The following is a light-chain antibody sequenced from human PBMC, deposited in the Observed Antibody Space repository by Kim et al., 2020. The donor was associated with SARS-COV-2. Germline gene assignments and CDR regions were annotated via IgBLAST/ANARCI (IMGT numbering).Light chain of an antibody. CDR3: NSRDSSGNHYV. Sequence: ALGQTVRITCQGDSLRRYYASWYQQKPGQAPVLVIYGKNNRPSGIPDRFSGSGSGNTASLTITGAQAEDEADYYCNSRDSSGNHYVFGTGTKVTVL. CDR2: GKN. V-gene: IGLV3-19*01. CDR1: SLRRYY. J-gene: IGLJ1*01.